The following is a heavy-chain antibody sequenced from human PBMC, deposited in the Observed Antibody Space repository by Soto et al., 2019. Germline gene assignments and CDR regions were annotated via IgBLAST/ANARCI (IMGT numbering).Heavy chain of an antibody. J-gene: IGHJ6*02. V-gene: IGHV1-3*01. CDR3: ASSYYYDSSGYSSLYYYYGMDV. CDR1: GYTFTSYA. Sequence: ASVKVSCKASGYTFTSYAMHWVRQAPGQRLEWMGWINAGNGNTKYSQMFQGRVTITRYTSASTAYMELSSLRSEDTAVYYCASSYYYDSSGYSSLYYYYGMDVWGQGTTVTVSS. CDR2: INAGNGNT. D-gene: IGHD3-22*01.